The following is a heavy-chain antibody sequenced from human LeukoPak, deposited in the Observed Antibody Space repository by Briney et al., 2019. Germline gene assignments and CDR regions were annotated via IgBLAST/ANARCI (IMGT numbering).Heavy chain of an antibody. J-gene: IGHJ4*02. Sequence: SETLSLTCTVSGGSISSYYWSWIRQPPGKGLEWIGYIYYSGSTNYNPSLKSRVTISVDTSKNQFSLKLSFVTAADTAVYYCARSSAYYDYVWGSYRPRYYFDYWGQGTLVTVSS. CDR3: ARSSAYYDYVWGSYRPRYYFDY. D-gene: IGHD3-16*01. CDR1: GGSISSYY. V-gene: IGHV4-59*01. CDR2: IYYSGST.